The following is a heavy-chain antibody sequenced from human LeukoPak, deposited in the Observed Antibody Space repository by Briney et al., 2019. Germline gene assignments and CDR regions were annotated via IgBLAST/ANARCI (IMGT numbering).Heavy chain of an antibody. D-gene: IGHD6-19*01. CDR1: GGTFSSYA. V-gene: IGHV1-69*04. CDR2: IIPILGIA. Sequence: SVKVSCKASGGTFSSYAIIWVRQAPGQGLEWMGRIIPILGIANYAQKFQGRVTITADKSTSTAYMELSSLRSEDTAVYYCARVFTAVAGLDYWGQGTLVTVSS. J-gene: IGHJ4*02. CDR3: ARVFTAVAGLDY.